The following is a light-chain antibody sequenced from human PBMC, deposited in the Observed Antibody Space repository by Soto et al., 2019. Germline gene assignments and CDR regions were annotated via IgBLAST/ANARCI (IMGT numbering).Light chain of an antibody. V-gene: IGKV1-33*01. CDR3: HPYDNPLRLT. Sequence: DIQMTQSPPSPSASVGDRVTITCQASQDIRNRLNWYRQKPGKAPEVLIYDASNLATGVPSRFTGSGSDIDFTLSISSLQPEDIATYYCHPYDNPLRLTIGPGTKVNIQ. CDR1: QDIRNR. J-gene: IGKJ3*01. CDR2: DAS.